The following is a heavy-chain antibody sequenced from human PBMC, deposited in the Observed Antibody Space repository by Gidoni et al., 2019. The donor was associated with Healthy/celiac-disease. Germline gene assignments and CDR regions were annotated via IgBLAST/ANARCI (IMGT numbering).Heavy chain of an antibody. J-gene: IGHJ4*02. CDR2: IRGSGGST. CDR3: AKDVRGYSGWYYFDY. Sequence: EVPLLEAGGGLVQPGGSLRLSCAASGFNFISYAMSWVRQAPGKGLEWVAAIRGSGGSTYYADSGKGRFTISRDNSKNTLYLQMDSLRAEDTAVYYCAKDVRGYSGWYYFDYWGQGTLVTVSS. V-gene: IGHV3-23*01. D-gene: IGHD6-19*01. CDR1: GFNFISYA.